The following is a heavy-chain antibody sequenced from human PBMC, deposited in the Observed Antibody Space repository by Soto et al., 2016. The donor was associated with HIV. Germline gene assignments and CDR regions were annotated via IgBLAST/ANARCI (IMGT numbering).Heavy chain of an antibody. CDR3: ARYQTYDRALDV. J-gene: IGHJ6*02. CDR1: GGSITSGSYY. V-gene: IGHV4-31*03. D-gene: IGHD2-2*01. Sequence: QVRLQESGPELVKPSQTLSLTCSVSGGSITSGSYYWSWIRQRPGTGLEWIGHIYYSGRSTYNPSLESRITILIDTSKTQFSLNLKSVTAADTAVYYCARYQTYDRALDVWGQGTTVTGLL. CDR2: IYYSGRS.